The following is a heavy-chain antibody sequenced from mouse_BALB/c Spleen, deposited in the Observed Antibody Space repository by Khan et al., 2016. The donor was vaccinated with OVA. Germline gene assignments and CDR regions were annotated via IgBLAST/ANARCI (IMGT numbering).Heavy chain of an antibody. CDR1: GYSITSDYA. CDR2: ISYSGST. CDR3: ARRDGYYGYAMDY. V-gene: IGHV3-2*02. Sequence: EVQLQESGPGLVKPSQSLSLTSTVTGYSITSDYAWNWIRQFPGNKLEWMGYISYSGSTSYNPSLKSRISITRDTSKNQFFLQLNSVTTEDTATYYCARRDGYYGYAMDYWGQGTSVTVSS. J-gene: IGHJ4*01. D-gene: IGHD2-3*01.